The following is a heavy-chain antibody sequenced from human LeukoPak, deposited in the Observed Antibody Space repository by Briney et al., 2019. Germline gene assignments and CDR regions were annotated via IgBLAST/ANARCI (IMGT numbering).Heavy chain of an antibody. V-gene: IGHV4-4*09. CDR3: ARLEGLWFGEHQPYNWFDP. CDR1: GGSISSYY. CDR2: IYTSGST. Sequence: SETLSLTCTVSGGSISSYYWSWIRQPPGKGLEWIGYIYTSGSTNYNPSLKSRVTISVDTSKNQFSLKLSYVTAADTAVYYCARLEGLWFGEHQPYNWFDPWGQGTLVTVSS. D-gene: IGHD3-10*01. J-gene: IGHJ5*02.